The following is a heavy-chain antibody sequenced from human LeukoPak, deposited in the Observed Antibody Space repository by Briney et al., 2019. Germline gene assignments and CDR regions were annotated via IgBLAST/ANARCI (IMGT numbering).Heavy chain of an antibody. CDR2: IYYTGKI. CDR1: GGSINSHY. V-gene: IGHV4-59*08. J-gene: IGHJ4*02. Sequence: SETLSLTCAVSGGSINSHYWGWIRQPPGKGLQWIGDIYYTGKINYNPSLKSRVTITLDTSKDHLSLNLISVLAADTAIYYCVRRDTGWNYFDYWGQGILVTVSS. D-gene: IGHD6-19*01. CDR3: VRRDTGWNYFDY.